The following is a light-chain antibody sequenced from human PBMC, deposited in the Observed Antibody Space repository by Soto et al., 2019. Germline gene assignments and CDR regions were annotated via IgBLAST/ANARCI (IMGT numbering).Light chain of an antibody. Sequence: QTALTQPPSASGSPGQSVAISCTGTSSDVGGYNYVSWYQQHPGKAPKLMIYEVNKRPSGVPDRFSGSKSGNTASLTVSGLQAEDEADYYCQAWDTTSYVFGTGTQLTVL. CDR1: SSDVGGYNY. CDR3: QAWDTTSYV. V-gene: IGLV2-8*01. J-gene: IGLJ1*01. CDR2: EVN.